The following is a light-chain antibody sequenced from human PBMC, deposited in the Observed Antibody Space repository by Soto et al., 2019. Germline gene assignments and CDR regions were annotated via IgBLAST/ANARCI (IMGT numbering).Light chain of an antibody. Sequence: EIVMTQSPATLSVSPAERATLSCRASQSVFSNLAWYQQKPGQATRLLMYGASTRSTGIPARFSGSGSGTEFTLTISSLQSGDFAVYYCQQYGDSPLTSGPGTKGDIK. CDR2: GAS. CDR3: QQYGDSPLT. CDR1: QSVFSN. V-gene: IGKV3-15*01. J-gene: IGKJ3*01.